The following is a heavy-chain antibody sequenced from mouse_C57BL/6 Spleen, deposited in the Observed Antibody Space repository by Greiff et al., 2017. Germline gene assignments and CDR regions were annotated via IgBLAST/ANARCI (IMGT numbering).Heavy chain of an antibody. V-gene: IGHV1-7*01. J-gene: IGHJ1*03. CDR1: GYTFTSYW. Sequence: QVQLQQSGAELAKPGASVKLSCKASGYTFTSYWMHWVKQRPGQGLEWIGYNNPSSGYTKYNQKFKDKATLTADKSSSTAYMQVCSLTYEDSAVYYCARKYYGSYWYFDVWGTGTTVTVSS. CDR2: NNPSSGYT. CDR3: ARKYYGSYWYFDV. D-gene: IGHD1-1*01.